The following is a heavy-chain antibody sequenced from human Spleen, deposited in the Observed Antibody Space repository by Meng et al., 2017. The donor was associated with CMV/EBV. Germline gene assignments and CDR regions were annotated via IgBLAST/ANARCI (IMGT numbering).Heavy chain of an antibody. V-gene: IGHV1-8*01. CDR3: ARDGVSTGSDYGTYRYYGMDV. D-gene: IGHD1-26*01. CDR2: MNPNSGNT. Sequence: ASVKVSCKASGYTFTTYDVNWVRQATGQGLEWMGWMNPNSGNTGHAQKFQGRVTFSRDTSIRTAYMELSSLRSEDTAVYYCARDGVSTGSDYGTYRYYGMDVWGQGTTVTVSS. J-gene: IGHJ6*02. CDR1: GYTFTTYD.